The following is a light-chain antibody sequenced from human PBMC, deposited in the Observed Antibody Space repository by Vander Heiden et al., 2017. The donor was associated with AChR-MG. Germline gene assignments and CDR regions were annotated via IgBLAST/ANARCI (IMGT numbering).Light chain of an antibody. J-gene: IGKJ1*01. Sequence: DIQMTQSPSTLSASVGDRVTITCRASQSLSSWLAWYQQKPGKAPTLLISKASRLQSGVPSSFSGSGSGTEFTLTISGLQPDDFATYYCQQYHTYPPTFGLGTKVEIK. CDR3: QQYHTYPPT. CDR2: KAS. V-gene: IGKV1-5*03. CDR1: QSLSSW.